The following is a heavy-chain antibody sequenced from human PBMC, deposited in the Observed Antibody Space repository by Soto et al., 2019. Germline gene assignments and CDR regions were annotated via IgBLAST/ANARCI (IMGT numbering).Heavy chain of an antibody. V-gene: IGHV3-23*01. Sequence: GGSLRLSCTPFGFNFDAYAMSWVRQAPGKGLERVSAATATAESAYYTDSVRGRFIITRDNSDNMLYLQMSSLRVEDTAIYFCARGRYYDSPQDLWGRGTQVTVSS. J-gene: IGHJ5*02. CDR1: GFNFDAYA. D-gene: IGHD3-10*01. CDR3: ARGRYYDSPQDL. CDR2: ATATAESA.